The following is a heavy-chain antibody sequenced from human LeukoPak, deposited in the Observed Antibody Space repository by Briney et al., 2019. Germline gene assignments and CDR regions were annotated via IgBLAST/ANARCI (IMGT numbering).Heavy chain of an antibody. CDR1: GYSFTSYW. CDR2: IYPGDSDT. D-gene: IGHD3-22*01. CDR3: ASRHDNSGHYYFH. V-gene: IGHV5-51*01. J-gene: IGHJ4*02. Sequence: GESLKISCKGSGYSFTSYWIAWVRQMPEKGLEWMGIIYPGDSDTRYSPSFQGQVTISADKSISTAYLQWSSLKASDTAMYYCASRHDNSGHYYFHWGQGTLVTVSS.